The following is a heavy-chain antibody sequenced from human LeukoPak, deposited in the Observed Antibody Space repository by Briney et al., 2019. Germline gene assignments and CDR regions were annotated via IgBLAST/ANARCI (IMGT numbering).Heavy chain of an antibody. CDR3: ARVSSYTAYAFDI. Sequence: SETLSLTCAVYGGSFSGYYWSWIRQPPGKGLEWIGEINHSGSTNYNPSLKSRITISVDTSQNQFSLKLTSVTAADTAIYYCARVSSYTAYAFDIWGQGTMVTVSS. CDR2: INHSGST. CDR1: GGSFSGYY. J-gene: IGHJ3*02. V-gene: IGHV4-34*09. D-gene: IGHD2-2*02.